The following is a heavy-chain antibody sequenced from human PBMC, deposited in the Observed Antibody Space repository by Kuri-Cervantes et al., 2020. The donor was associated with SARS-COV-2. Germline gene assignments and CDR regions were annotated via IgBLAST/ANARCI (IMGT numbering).Heavy chain of an antibody. CDR1: GGSISSYY. Sequence: SETLSLTCTVSGGSISSYYWSWIRQPPGKGLEWIGSIYYSGSTYYNPSLKSRVTISVDTSKNQFSLKLSSVTAADTAVYYCARVGWELLSRPVYFDYWGQGTLVTVSS. CDR2: IYYSGST. CDR3: ARVGWELLSRPVYFDY. D-gene: IGHD1-26*01. V-gene: IGHV4-39*07. J-gene: IGHJ4*02.